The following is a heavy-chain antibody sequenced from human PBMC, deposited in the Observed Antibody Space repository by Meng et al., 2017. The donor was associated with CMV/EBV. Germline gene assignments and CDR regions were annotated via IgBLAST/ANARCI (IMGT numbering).Heavy chain of an antibody. CDR2: ISYDGSNK. J-gene: IGHJ4*02. V-gene: IGHV3-30-3*01. D-gene: IGHD3-3*01. CDR1: GFTFSGYA. CDR3: ARVAIFGVALDY. Sequence: GESLKISCAASGFTFSGYAMHWVRQAPGKGLEWVAVISYDGSNKYYADSVKGRFTISRDNSKNTLYLQMNSLRAEDTAVYYCARVAIFGVALDYWGQGTLVTVSS.